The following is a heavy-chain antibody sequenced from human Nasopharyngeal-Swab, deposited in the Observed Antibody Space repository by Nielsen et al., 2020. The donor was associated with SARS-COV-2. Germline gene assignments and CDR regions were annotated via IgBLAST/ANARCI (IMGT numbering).Heavy chain of an antibody. Sequence: ASVKVSCKASGYTFTSYAMHWVRQAPGQRLEWMGWINAGNGNTKYSQKFQGRVTITRDTSANTAYMELSSLRSEDTAVYYCARVGIMSGNLWGWFDPWGQGTLVTVSS. CDR1: GYTFTSYA. CDR2: INAGNGNT. J-gene: IGHJ5*02. CDR3: ARVGIMSGNLWGWFDP. D-gene: IGHD1-26*01. V-gene: IGHV1-3*01.